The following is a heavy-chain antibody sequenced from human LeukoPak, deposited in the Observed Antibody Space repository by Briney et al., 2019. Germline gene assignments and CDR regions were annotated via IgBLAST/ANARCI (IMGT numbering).Heavy chain of an antibody. CDR1: GYTFTSYY. CDR3: TRGVQLERLYYMWFDP. V-gene: IGHV1-46*01. D-gene: IGHD1-1*01. CDR2: INPSRGST. Sequence: GAPVKISITTSGYTFTSYYIHWVRQTPGQGLEWMGMINPSRGSTSYAQKFQGGLTMTRDTSTSTVYMELSSLRSEDTAVYYCTRGVQLERLYYMWFDP. J-gene: IGHJ5*02.